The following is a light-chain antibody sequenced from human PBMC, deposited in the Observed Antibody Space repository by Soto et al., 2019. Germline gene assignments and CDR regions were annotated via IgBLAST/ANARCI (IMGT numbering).Light chain of an antibody. CDR1: SSNIGAGYD. Sequence: QSVVTQPPSVSGAPGQRVTISCTGSSSNIGAGYDVHWYQQLPGTAPKLLIYGNSNRPSGVPDRFSGSKSGTSASLAITGLQAEDDADYYCQSYDSSLREVFGGGTKLTVL. CDR3: QSYDSSLREV. J-gene: IGLJ2*01. CDR2: GNS. V-gene: IGLV1-40*01.